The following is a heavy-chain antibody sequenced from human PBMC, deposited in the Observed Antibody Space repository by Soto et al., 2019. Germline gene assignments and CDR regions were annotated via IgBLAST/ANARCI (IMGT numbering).Heavy chain of an antibody. V-gene: IGHV3-23*01. CDR1: GFSLRSYA. D-gene: IGHD6-6*01. Sequence: PGGSLRLSCAASGFSLRSYAVTWVRQVPGKGLEWVSVISGTAESIYYVDSVKGRFTISRDNSRNTVYLKMSSLRAEDTAVYYCTGAGETWSSSSHEVGDYWGQGTQVTVS. CDR3: TGAGETWSSSSHEVGDY. J-gene: IGHJ4*02. CDR2: ISGTAESI.